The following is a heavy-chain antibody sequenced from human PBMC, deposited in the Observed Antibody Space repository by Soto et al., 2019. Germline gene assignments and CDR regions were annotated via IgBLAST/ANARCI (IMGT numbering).Heavy chain of an antibody. Sequence: PGGALRLFCAASGFTFSSYGMHWVRQAPGKGLEWVAVIWYDGSNKYYADSVKGRFTISRDNAKNTLYLQMNSLRAEDTAVYYCARDHGYSNHQGYYYYGIDVWG. CDR1: GFTFSSYG. CDR3: ARDHGYSNHQGYYYYGIDV. V-gene: IGHV3-33*01. CDR2: IWYDGSNK. J-gene: IGHJ6*02. D-gene: IGHD4-4*01.